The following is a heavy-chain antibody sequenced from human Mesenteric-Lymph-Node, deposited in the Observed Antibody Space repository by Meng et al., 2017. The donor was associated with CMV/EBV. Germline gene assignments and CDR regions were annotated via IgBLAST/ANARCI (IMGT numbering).Heavy chain of an antibody. V-gene: IGHV3-21*01. J-gene: IGHJ4*02. CDR2: ISSSSSYI. Sequence: GGSLRLSCAASGFIVSSNYMSWVRQAPGKGLEWVSSISSSSSYIYYADSVKGRFTISRDNAKNSLYLQMNSLRAEDTAVYYCARVPLDSYDYWGQGTLVTVSS. CDR3: ARVPLDSYDY. D-gene: IGHD3-22*01. CDR1: GFIVSSNY.